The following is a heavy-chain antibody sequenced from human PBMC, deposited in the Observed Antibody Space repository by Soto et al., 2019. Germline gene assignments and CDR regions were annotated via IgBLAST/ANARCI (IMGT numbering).Heavy chain of an antibody. CDR2: IYYSGST. CDR3: ARGDVWFGELSGAFDI. CDR1: GGSINSGDYY. D-gene: IGHD3-10*01. Sequence: QVQLQESGPGLVKPSQTLSLICTVSGGSINSGDYYWSWIRQPPGKGLEWIGYIYYSGSTYYNPSLKSRVTISVATSKNQCSLKLSSVTDADTAVYYCARGDVWFGELSGAFDIWGQGTMVSVSS. J-gene: IGHJ3*02. V-gene: IGHV4-30-4*01.